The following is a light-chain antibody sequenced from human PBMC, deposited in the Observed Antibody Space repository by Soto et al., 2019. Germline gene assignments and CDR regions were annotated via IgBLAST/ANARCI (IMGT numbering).Light chain of an antibody. J-gene: IGLJ2*01. CDR1: SSNIGAGFD. V-gene: IGLV1-40*01. CDR3: QSYDSKLRGVV. CDR2: GNN. Sequence: QSVLTQPPSVSAAPGQRVTISCTGSSSNIGAGFDVHWYQQFPGTAPKLLIFGNNNRPSGVPDRVSGSKSGTSASLAIAGLPAEDEADYYCQSYDSKLRGVVFGGGTKLTVL.